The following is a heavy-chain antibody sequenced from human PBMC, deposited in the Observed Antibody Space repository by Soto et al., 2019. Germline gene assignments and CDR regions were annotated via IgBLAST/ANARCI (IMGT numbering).Heavy chain of an antibody. CDR1: GFTFSSYA. V-gene: IGHV3-30-3*01. D-gene: IGHD3-10*01. Sequence: VQLVESGGGVVQPGRSLRLSCAASGFTFSSYAMHWVRQAPGKGLEWVAVISYDGSNKYYADSVKGRFTISRDNSKNTLYLQMNSLRAEDTAVYYCARDGRLLWFGRLDYWGQGTLVTVSS. J-gene: IGHJ4*02. CDR3: ARDGRLLWFGRLDY. CDR2: ISYDGSNK.